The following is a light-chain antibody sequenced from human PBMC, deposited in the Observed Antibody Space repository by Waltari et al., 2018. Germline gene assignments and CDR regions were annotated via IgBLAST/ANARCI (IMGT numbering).Light chain of an antibody. Sequence: QSALTQPAYVSGSPGQSITISCTGTSSDVGGYNYVSWYQQHPAKSPKLMIYYVSKRPSGVSNRFSGSKSGNTASLTISGLQAEDEADYYCSSYTSSSTYVFGTGTKVTVL. V-gene: IGLV2-14*01. J-gene: IGLJ1*01. CDR1: SSDVGGYNY. CDR2: YVS. CDR3: SSYTSSSTYV.